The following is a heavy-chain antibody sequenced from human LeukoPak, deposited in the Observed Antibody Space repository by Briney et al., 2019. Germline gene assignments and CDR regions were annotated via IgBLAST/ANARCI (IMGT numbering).Heavy chain of an antibody. CDR1: GFTFSDYY. D-gene: IGHD6-25*01. J-gene: IGHJ3*02. CDR3: ARVYSSEDYALHI. Sequence: GGSLRLSCAASGFTFSDYYMSWIRQAPGKGLEWVSYISSSGSTIYYADSVKGQFTISRDNAKNSLYLQMNSLRAEDTAVYYCARVYSSEDYALHIWGQGTMVTVSS. V-gene: IGHV3-11*01. CDR2: ISSSGSTI.